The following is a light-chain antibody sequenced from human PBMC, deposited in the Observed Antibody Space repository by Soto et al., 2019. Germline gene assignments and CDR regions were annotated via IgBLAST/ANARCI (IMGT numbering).Light chain of an antibody. CDR2: DAS. CDR1: QSISSW. J-gene: IGKJ1*01. Sequence: DIQLTQSPSTLSASVGDRVTITCGASQSISSWLAWYQQKAGKAPKLLIYDASSLESGVSSRLRGSGSGTELTITISSMQPDDFETYYCQQYNSYFRTFGQGTKVDIK. V-gene: IGKV1-5*01. CDR3: QQYNSYFRT.